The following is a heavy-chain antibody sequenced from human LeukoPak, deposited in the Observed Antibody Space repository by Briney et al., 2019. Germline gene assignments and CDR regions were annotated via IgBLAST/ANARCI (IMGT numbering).Heavy chain of an antibody. V-gene: IGHV4-39*02. CDR1: GGSISSSSYY. D-gene: IGHD3-10*01. CDR3: ARERDGSGTQRGLDY. CDR2: IYYSGST. Sequence: ETLSLTCTVSGGSISSSSYYWGWIRQPPGKGLEWIGSIYYSGSTYYNPSLKSRVTISVDTSKNQFSLKLSSVTAADTAVYYCARERDGSGTQRGLDYWGQGTLVTVSS. J-gene: IGHJ4*02.